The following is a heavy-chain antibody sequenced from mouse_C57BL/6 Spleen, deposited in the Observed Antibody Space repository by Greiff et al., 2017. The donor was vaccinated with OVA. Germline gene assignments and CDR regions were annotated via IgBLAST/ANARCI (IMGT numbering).Heavy chain of an antibody. J-gene: IGHJ1*03. CDR1: GYTFTSYW. Sequence: QVQLQQPGAELVRPGTSVKLSCKASGYTFTSYWMHWVKQRPGQGLEWIGVIDPSASYTNYNQKFTGKATLTVDTSSSTAYMQRSSLTSEDSAVDYCARVATRVYWYFDVWGTGTTVTVSS. V-gene: IGHV1-59*01. CDR3: ARVATRVYWYFDV. D-gene: IGHD1-1*01. CDR2: IDPSASYT.